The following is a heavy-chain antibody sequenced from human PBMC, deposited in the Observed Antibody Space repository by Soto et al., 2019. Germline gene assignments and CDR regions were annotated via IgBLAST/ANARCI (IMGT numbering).Heavy chain of an antibody. D-gene: IGHD6-13*01. J-gene: IGHJ4*02. V-gene: IGHV1-2*02. CDR1: GYTFIGYY. CDR3: ARVMAYEQQLVPLDY. Sequence: QVQLVQSGAEVKKPGASVKVSCKTSGYTFIGYYLNWVRQAPGLGLEWMGWVNPHTGGTHYAQKFDGRVTMTRDTSTYTAYMELSGLKFDDTATYFCARVMAYEQQLVPLDYWGQGTLVTVSS. CDR2: VNPHTGGT.